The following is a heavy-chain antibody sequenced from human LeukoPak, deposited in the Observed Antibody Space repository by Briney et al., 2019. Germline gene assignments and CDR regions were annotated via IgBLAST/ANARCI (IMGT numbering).Heavy chain of an antibody. CDR3: ARDLWDGYTSSPAAL. CDR2: ISSSGTTN. Sequence: AGGSLRLSCAASGFIFSDYYITWIRQAPGKGLEWISYISSSGTTNYYADSVKGRFTISRDNAKNALYLQMNSLRDDDTAIYYCARDLWDGYTSSPAALWGQGTLVTVSS. V-gene: IGHV3-11*04. D-gene: IGHD3-16*02. J-gene: IGHJ1*01. CDR1: GFIFSDYY.